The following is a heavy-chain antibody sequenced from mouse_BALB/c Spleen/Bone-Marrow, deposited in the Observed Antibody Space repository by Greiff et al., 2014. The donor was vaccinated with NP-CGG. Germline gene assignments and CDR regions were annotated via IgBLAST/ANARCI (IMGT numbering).Heavy chain of an antibody. CDR1: GYTFTRYW. D-gene: IGHD2-4*01. CDR2: LNPSNGHT. J-gene: IGHJ2*01. V-gene: IGHV1S81*02. CDR3: ARMITTRGFDY. Sequence: VKLQESGAELLKPGTSVKLSCKASGYTFTRYWMHWVKQRPGQGLEWIGELNPSNGHTNYNGKFKNKATVTVGKSSSTAYMQLSSLTSEDSAVYYCARMITTRGFDYWGQGTTLTVSS.